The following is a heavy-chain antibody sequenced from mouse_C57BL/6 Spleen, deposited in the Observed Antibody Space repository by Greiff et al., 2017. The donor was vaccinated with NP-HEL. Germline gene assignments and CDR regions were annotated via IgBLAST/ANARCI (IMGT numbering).Heavy chain of an antibody. CDR3: TGHGRSLYWYFDV. V-gene: IGHV14-4*01. D-gene: IGHD1-1*01. CDR1: GFNIKDDY. J-gene: IGHJ1*03. Sequence: EVKVVESGAELVRPGASVKLSCTASGFNIKDDYMHWVKQRPEQGLEWIGWIDPENGDTEYASKFQGKATITADTSSNTAYLQLSSLTSEDTAVYYCTGHGRSLYWYFDVWGTGTTVTVSS. CDR2: IDPENGDT.